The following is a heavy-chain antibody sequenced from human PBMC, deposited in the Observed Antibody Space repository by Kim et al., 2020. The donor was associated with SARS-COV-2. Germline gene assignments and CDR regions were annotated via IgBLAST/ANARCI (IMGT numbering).Heavy chain of an antibody. CDR2: IYYSGST. D-gene: IGHD3-10*01. J-gene: IGHJ6*03. V-gene: IGHV4-39*01. CDR1: GGSISSSSYY. CDR3: ARLSRGAGYYYYYMDV. Sequence: SETLSLTCTVSGGSISSSSYYWGWIRQPPGKGLEWIGSIYYSGSTYYNPSLKSRVTISVDTSKNQFSLKLSSVTAADTAVYYCARLSRGAGYYYYYMDV.